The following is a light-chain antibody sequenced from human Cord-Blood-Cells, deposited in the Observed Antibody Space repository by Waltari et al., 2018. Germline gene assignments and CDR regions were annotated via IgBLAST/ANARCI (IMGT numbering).Light chain of an antibody. Sequence: QSVLTQPPSASGTPGQRVTISCSGSSSHIGSTYVYWYQQLPGTASKPLIYRNKQRPSVVPDRFSGSKSGTSASLAISGLRSEDEADYYCAAWDDSLSGPVFGGGTKLTVL. J-gene: IGLJ3*02. CDR2: RNK. CDR1: SSHIGSTY. V-gene: IGLV1-47*01. CDR3: AAWDDSLSGPV.